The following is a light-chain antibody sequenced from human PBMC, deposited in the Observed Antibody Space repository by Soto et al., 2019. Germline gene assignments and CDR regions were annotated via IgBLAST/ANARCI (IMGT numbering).Light chain of an antibody. CDR2: GAS. CDR1: QSVSSSY. V-gene: IGKV3-20*01. Sequence: EIVLTQSPGTLSLSPGERVTLSCRASQSVSSSYLAWYQQKPGQAPRLLIYGASSRATGIPDRLSGSGSGTDFTLTISRLEPEDFAVYYCQQYGSSPRTFGQGTKVEIK. CDR3: QQYGSSPRT. J-gene: IGKJ1*01.